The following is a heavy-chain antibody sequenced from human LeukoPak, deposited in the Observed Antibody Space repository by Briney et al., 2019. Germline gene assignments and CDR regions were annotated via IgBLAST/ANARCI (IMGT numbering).Heavy chain of an antibody. V-gene: IGHV3-64D*06. CDR3: VKWRAVAGYAH. D-gene: IGHD6-19*01. CDR1: GFTFSSYA. J-gene: IGHJ4*02. CDR2: ISSNGGST. Sequence: GGSLRLSCSASGFTFSSYAMHWARQAPGKGLEYVSAISSNGGSTYYADSVKGRFTISRDNSKNTLYLQMSSLRAEDTAVYYCVKWRAVAGYAHWGQGTLVTVSS.